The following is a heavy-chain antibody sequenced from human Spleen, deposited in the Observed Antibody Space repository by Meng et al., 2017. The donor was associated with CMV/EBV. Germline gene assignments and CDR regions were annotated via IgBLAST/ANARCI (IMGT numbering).Heavy chain of an antibody. CDR1: GFTFSSYE. Sequence: GESLKISCAASGFTFSSYEMNWVRQAPGKGLEWVSYISSSGSTIYYADSVKGRFTISRDNAKNSLYLQMNSLRAEDTAVYYCAREDIVVVPAATWGFDPWGQGTLVTVSS. J-gene: IGHJ5*02. D-gene: IGHD2-2*01. CDR2: ISSSGSTI. CDR3: AREDIVVVPAATWGFDP. V-gene: IGHV3-48*03.